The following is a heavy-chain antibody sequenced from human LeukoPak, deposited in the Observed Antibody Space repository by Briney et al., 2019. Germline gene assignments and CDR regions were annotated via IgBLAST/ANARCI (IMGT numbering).Heavy chain of an antibody. CDR2: IYYSGTT. Sequence: SETLSLTCTVSGGSITSSSYYWGWIRQPPGKGLEWIGSIYYSGTTYYNPSPKSRVTISVDTSKNQFSLKLSSVTAADTAVYYCARGIVVVSSHANWFDPWGQGTLVTVSS. D-gene: IGHD2-2*01. J-gene: IGHJ5*02. V-gene: IGHV4-39*07. CDR1: GGSITSSSYY. CDR3: ARGIVVVSSHANWFDP.